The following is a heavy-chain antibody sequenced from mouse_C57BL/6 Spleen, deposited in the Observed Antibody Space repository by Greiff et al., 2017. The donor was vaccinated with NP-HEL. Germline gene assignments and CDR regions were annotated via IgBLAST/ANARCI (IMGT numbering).Heavy chain of an antibody. V-gene: IGHV5-17*01. J-gene: IGHJ1*03. CDR2: ISSGSSTI. CDR1: GFTFSDYG. CDR3: ARDYYGSSDWYFDV. D-gene: IGHD1-1*01. Sequence: DVQLVESGGGLVKPGGSLKLSCAASGFTFSDYGMHWVRQAPEKGLEWVAYISSGSSTIYYADTVKGRFTISRDNAKNTLFLQLTSLRSEDTAMYYCARDYYGSSDWYFDVWGTGTTVTVSS.